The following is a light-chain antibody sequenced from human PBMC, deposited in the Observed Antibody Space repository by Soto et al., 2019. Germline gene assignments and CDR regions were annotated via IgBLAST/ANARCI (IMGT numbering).Light chain of an antibody. CDR3: VLASGGARV. V-gene: IGLV7-46*01. Sequence: QAVVTQGPSLTVSPGGKVTLTCGSSTGTVTSGHYPYWFQQKPGQAPTTLIYDTDNKHSWTPARFSGSLLVGKAALTLSGAQPEDEAEYYCVLASGGARVVGGGTKVTVL. CDR2: DTD. CDR1: TGTVTSGHY. J-gene: IGLJ2*01.